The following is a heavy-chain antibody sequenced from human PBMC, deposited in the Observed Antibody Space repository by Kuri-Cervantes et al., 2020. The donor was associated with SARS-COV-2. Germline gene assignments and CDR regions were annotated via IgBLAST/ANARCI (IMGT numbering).Heavy chain of an antibody. V-gene: IGHV1-18*01. CDR3: ASQGHILLQWSYFDY. D-gene: IGHD2-15*01. J-gene: IGHJ4*02. CDR1: GYTFTSYG. Sequence: ASVKVSCKASGYTFTSYGISWVRQAPGQGLEWMGWINPNSGGTNYAQKLQGRVTMTTDTSTSTAYMELSSLRSDDTAVYYCASQGHILLQWSYFDYWGQGTLVTVSS. CDR2: INPNSGGT.